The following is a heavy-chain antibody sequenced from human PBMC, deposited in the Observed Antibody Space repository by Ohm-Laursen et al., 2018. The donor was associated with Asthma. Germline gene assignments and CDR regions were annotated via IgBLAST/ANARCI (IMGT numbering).Heavy chain of an antibody. CDR1: GYTFSRYS. CDR2: ISTASSFI. J-gene: IGHJ3*02. CDR3: ARDGYCPGGVCYNDAFDI. D-gene: IGHD2-8*02. Sequence: SLRLSCTASGYTFSRYSIHWVRQIPGKGLEWVASISTASSFIYYADSVKGRFTISRDNAKKSLYLQMNSLRAEDTAVYYCARDGYCPGGVCYNDAFDIWGQGTMVTVS. V-gene: IGHV3-21*04.